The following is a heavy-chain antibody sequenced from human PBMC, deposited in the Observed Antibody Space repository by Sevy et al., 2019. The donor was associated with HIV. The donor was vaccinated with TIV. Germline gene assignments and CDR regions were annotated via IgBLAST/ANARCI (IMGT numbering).Heavy chain of an antibody. CDR3: AGPDATGGMDV. CDR1: GFMFSSYS. J-gene: IGHJ6*02. Sequence: GGSLRLSCAASGFMFSSYSMNWVRQAPGNGLEWVSSISSDSNYIYYADSVKGRFTISRDNAKNSLYLQMNSLRAEDTAVYYCAGPDATGGMDVWGQRSSVTVSS. CDR2: ISSDSNYI. V-gene: IGHV3-21*01.